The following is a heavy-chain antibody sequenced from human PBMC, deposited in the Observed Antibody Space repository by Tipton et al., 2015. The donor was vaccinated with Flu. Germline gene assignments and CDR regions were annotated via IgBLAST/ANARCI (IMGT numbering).Heavy chain of an antibody. CDR3: AGWIGGRSVVY. V-gene: IGHV3-53*01. D-gene: IGHD6-19*01. J-gene: IGHJ4*02. CDR2: MYSAGNT. CDR1: GFSVSNNY. Sequence: QLVQSGGGLIQPGGSLRLSCAASGFSVSNNYLSWVRQVAGKGLEWVSVMYSAGNTDYADSVKGRFTISRDNSMNTLYLQMNSLRAEDTAVYYCAGWIGGRSVVYSGQGALVTVSS.